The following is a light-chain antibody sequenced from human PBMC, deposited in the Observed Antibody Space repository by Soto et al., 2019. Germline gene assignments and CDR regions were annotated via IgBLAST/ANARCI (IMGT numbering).Light chain of an antibody. Sequence: SYELTQPPSVSVAPGQTARITCEENSIGSKSVHWYQQKPGQAPVLVVYDDSDRPSGIPERFSGSNSGDTATLTISSVEAGDEADYYCQVWASTAEFFVFGSGTKVTVL. CDR2: DDS. J-gene: IGLJ1*01. CDR1: SIGSKS. CDR3: QVWASTAEFFV. V-gene: IGLV3-21*02.